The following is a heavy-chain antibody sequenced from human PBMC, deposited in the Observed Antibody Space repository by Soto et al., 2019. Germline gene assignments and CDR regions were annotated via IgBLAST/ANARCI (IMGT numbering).Heavy chain of an antibody. Sequence: PGGSQRHACAASGCSFSNFAINGVRPAPETGLEWVSAISNSFSDGNTHYADSVKGRFTISRDNDKNTVFLEIDSLRAEDTAVYYCAKVFSPEGGNYFDHWGPGTLVTVAS. CDR1: GCSFSNFA. CDR2: ISNSFSDGNT. J-gene: IGHJ4*02. V-gene: IGHV3-23*01. CDR3: AKVFSPEGGNYFDH.